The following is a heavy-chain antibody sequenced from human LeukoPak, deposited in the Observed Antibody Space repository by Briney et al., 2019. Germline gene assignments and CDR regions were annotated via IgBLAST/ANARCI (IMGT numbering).Heavy chain of an antibody. V-gene: IGHV1-69*05. Sequence: SVNVSCKASGGTFSSYAISWVRQAPGQGLEWMGGIIPIFGTANYAQKFQGRVTITTDESTSTAYMELSSLRSEDTAVYYCARFQGLLGYYYMDVWGKGTTVTVSS. CDR2: IIPIFGTA. J-gene: IGHJ6*03. CDR1: GGTFSSYA. D-gene: IGHD3-22*01. CDR3: ARFQGLLGYYYMDV.